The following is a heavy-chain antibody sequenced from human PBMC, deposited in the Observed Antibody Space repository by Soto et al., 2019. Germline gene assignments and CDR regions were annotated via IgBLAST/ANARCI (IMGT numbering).Heavy chain of an antibody. CDR3: ARSPYVDTAMVFGYYDYYGIDV. J-gene: IGHJ6*02. CDR1: GGSISSYY. V-gene: IGHV4-59*01. D-gene: IGHD5-18*01. CDR2: IYYSGST. Sequence: PSETLSLTCTVSGGSISSYYWSWIRQPPGKGLEWIGYIYYSGSTNYNPSLKSRVTISVDTSKNQFSLKLSSVTAADTAVYYCARSPYVDTAMVFGYYDYYGIDVWGQGTTVTVSS.